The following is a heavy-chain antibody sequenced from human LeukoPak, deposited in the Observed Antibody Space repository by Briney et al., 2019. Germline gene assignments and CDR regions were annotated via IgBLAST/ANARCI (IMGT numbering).Heavy chain of an antibody. CDR1: GFTFSSYA. J-gene: IGHJ3*02. CDR3: ATYNYGRKGDDAFDI. V-gene: IGHV3-53*01. Sequence: GGSLRLSCAASGFTFSSYAMSWVRQAPGKGLEWVSVIYSGGSTYYADSVKGRFTISRDNSKNTLYLQMNSLRAEDTAVYYCATYNYGRKGDDAFDIWGQGTMVTVSS. D-gene: IGHD3-10*01. CDR2: IYSGGST.